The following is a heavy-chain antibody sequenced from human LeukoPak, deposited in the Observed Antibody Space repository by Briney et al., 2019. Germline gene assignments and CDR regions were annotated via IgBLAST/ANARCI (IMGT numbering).Heavy chain of an antibody. Sequence: GRIIPIFGTANYAQKFQGRVTITAHESTSTAYMELSSLRSEDTAVYYCARFLGYYYYMDVWGKGTTVTVSS. CDR2: IIPIFGTA. V-gene: IGHV1-69*01. D-gene: IGHD3-16*01. CDR3: ARFLGYYYYMDV. J-gene: IGHJ6*03.